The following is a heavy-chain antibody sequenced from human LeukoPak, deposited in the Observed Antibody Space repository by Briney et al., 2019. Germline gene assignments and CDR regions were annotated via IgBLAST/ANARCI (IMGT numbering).Heavy chain of an antibody. CDR1: GCTFRNYP. CDR3: ARERSSGSYYDY. Sequence: GGSLSLSCAASGCTFRNYPLHWVRRAPGKGLEGVAVISHDGSKEYYADSVEGRFTISRDNSKNTLYLQMNSLRREDTAVFSCARERSSGSYYDYWGQGTLVTVSS. J-gene: IGHJ4*02. CDR2: ISHDGSKE. D-gene: IGHD1-26*01. V-gene: IGHV3-30*04.